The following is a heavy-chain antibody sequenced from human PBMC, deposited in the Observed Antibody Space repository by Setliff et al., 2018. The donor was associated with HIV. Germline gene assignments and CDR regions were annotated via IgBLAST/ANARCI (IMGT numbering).Heavy chain of an antibody. D-gene: IGHD7-27*01. CDR1: GFTFSSYE. CDR3: ARLNWGP. Sequence: PGESLKISCATSGFTFSSYEMNWVRQAPGKGLEWVSYISSGGHTVYHADSVKGRFTISRDNARNSLSLQMDGLTAEDTAVYYCARLNWGPWGPGTLVTVSS. J-gene: IGHJ5*02. CDR2: ISSGGHTV. V-gene: IGHV3-48*03.